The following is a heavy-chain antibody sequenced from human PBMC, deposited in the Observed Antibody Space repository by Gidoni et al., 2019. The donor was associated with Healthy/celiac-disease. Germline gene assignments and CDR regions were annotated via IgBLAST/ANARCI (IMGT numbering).Heavy chain of an antibody. CDR1: GFTFSSYG. Sequence: QVQLVESGGGVVQPGRSLRLSCAASGFTFSSYGMHWVRQAPGKGLEWVAVISYDGSNKYYADSVKGRFTISRDNSKNTLYLQMNSLRAEDTAVYYCAKDRYGVVVVAELGWFDPWGQGTLVTVSS. CDR2: ISYDGSNK. V-gene: IGHV3-30*18. CDR3: AKDRYGVVVVAELGWFDP. J-gene: IGHJ5*02. D-gene: IGHD2-15*01.